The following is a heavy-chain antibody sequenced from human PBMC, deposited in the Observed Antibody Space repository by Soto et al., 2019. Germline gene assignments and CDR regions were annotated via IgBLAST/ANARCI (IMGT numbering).Heavy chain of an antibody. V-gene: IGHV3-21*01. D-gene: IGHD2-2*02. J-gene: IGHJ6*02. CDR1: GFTFSSYS. CDR3: ARPIVVVPAAISPYGMDV. Sequence: GSLRLSCAASGFTFSSYSMNWVRQAPGKGLEWVSSISSSSSYIYYADSVKGRFTISRDNAKNSLYLQMNSLRAEDTAVYYCARPIVVVPAAISPYGMDVWGQGTTVTVSS. CDR2: ISSSSSYI.